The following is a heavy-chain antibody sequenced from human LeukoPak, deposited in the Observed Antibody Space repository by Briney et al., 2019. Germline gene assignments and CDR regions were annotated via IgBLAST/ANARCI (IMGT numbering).Heavy chain of an antibody. Sequence: SETLSLTCNVSGGSISSNYWSWIRQPPGKELEWIGYIYKSGSSNYNPSLKSRVTISLDTSKNQISLKVTSVSLADTAVYYCARDVSRASVGAFDIWGQGTLVTVSS. J-gene: IGHJ3*02. CDR2: IYKSGSS. CDR3: ARDVSRASVGAFDI. CDR1: GGSISSNY. D-gene: IGHD2-2*01. V-gene: IGHV4-59*01.